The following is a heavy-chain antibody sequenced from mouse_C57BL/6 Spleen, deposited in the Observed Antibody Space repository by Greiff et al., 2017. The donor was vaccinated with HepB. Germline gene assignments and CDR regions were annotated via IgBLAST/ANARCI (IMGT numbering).Heavy chain of an antibody. CDR2: IYPGSGST. CDR3: ARRKVGGDWYFDV. V-gene: IGHV1-55*01. Sequence: VQLQQPGAELVKPGASVKMSCKASGYTFTSYWITWVKQRPGQGLEWIGDIYPGSGSTNYNEKFKGKATLTADKSSSTAYMELRSLTSEDSAVYFCARRKVGGDWYFDVWGTGTTVTVSS. D-gene: IGHD1-1*02. J-gene: IGHJ1*03. CDR1: GYTFTSYW.